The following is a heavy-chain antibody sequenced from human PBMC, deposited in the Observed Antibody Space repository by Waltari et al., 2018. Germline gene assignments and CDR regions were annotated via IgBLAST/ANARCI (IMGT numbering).Heavy chain of an antibody. CDR1: GGSLSGLY. D-gene: IGHD1-26*01. V-gene: IGHV4-4*09. CDR3: ARGPSIKWELPGFFDT. Sequence: QVRLQESGPGLVKPSTTLALTCTVPGGSLSGLYWSWIRLSPGKGLEWIGFIYTTGGTNYNPAFKNRVTMSADTSRDQFSLRLTSLSASDTATYYCARGPSIKWELPGFFDTWGQGILVTVSS. J-gene: IGHJ4*02. CDR2: IYTTGGT.